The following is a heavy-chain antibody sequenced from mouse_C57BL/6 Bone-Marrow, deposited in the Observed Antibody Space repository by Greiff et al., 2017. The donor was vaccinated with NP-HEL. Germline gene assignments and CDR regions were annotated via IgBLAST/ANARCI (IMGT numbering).Heavy chain of an antibody. Sequence: VQLQQSGPVLVKPGASVKMSCKASGYTFTDYYMNWVKQSHGKSLEWIGVINPYNGGTSYNQKFKGKATLPFDKSSTTAYMELNRLRSEESAVYYGARSGAFSTTVVAHFDYWGQGTTLTVSS. CDR1: GYTFTDYY. CDR3: ARSGAFSTTVVAHFDY. D-gene: IGHD1-1*01. CDR2: INPYNGGT. J-gene: IGHJ2*01. V-gene: IGHV1-19*01.